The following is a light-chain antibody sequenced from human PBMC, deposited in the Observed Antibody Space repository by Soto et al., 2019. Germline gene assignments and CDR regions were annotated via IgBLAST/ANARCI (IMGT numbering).Light chain of an antibody. Sequence: QSVLTQPASVSGSPGQSITISRTGTSSDVGGYDYISWYQQHPGKAPKLMIYQVSNRPSGVSNRFSGSKSGNTASLTISGLQAEDETDYYCSSFRSGNTYVFGTGTKVTVL. J-gene: IGLJ1*01. V-gene: IGLV2-14*01. CDR2: QVS. CDR3: SSFRSGNTYV. CDR1: SSDVGGYDY.